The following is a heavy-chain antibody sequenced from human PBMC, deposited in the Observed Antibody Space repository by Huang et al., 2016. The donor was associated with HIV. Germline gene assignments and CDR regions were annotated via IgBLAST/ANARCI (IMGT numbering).Heavy chain of an antibody. Sequence: QLQLQESGPGLVKPSETLSLTCTVSGGSISSSGYYWGWIRQPPGKGLQWSANIYYRGSTYYNPSLKSRVTISVDTSKNKFSLRLSSVTAADTAVYYCARLAYCAGDCYSGHYYFDYWGQGTLVTVSS. CDR2: IYYRGST. D-gene: IGHD2-21*02. J-gene: IGHJ4*02. CDR1: GGSISSSGYY. V-gene: IGHV4-39*01. CDR3: ARLAYCAGDCYSGHYYFDY.